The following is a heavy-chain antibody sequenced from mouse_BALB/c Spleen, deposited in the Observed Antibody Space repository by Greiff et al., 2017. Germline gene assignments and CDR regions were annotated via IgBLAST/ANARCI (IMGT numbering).Heavy chain of an antibody. V-gene: IGHV1S22*01. J-gene: IGHJ1*01. D-gene: IGHD2-2*01. CDR2: IYTGSGST. Sequence: LQQPGSELVRPGASVKLSCKASGYTFTSYWMHWVKQRPGQGLEWIGNIYTGSGSTNYDEKFKSKATLTVDTSSSTTYMQLSSLTSEDSAVYYYARGIYYGYEGYWYFDDWGAGTTVTVSS. CDR3: ARGIYYGYEGYWYFDD. CDR1: GYTFTSYW.